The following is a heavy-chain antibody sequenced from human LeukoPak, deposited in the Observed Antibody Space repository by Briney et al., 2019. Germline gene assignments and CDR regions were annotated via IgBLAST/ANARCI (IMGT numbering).Heavy chain of an antibody. CDR1: GYTFTCYY. Sequence: ASVKVSCKASGYTFTCYYMHWVRQAPGQGLEWMGWINPNSGGTNYAQKFQGRVSMTRDTSISTAYMELSRLRSDDTAVYYCARITGTDFDYWGQGTLVTVSS. J-gene: IGHJ4*02. CDR3: ARITGTDFDY. CDR2: INPNSGGT. D-gene: IGHD1-20*01. V-gene: IGHV1-2*02.